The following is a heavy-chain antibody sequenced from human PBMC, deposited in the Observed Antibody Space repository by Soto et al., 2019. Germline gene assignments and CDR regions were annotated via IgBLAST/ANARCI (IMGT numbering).Heavy chain of an antibody. CDR2: ISAYNGNT. CDR3: ARDPRYCSSTSCYVGYYYYGMDV. CDR1: GYTFTSYF. Sequence: ASVKVSCKASGYTFTSYFISWVRQAPGQGLEWMGWISAYNGNTNYAQKLQGRVTMTTDTSTSTAYMELRSLRSDDTAVYYCARDPRYCSSTSCYVGYYYYGMDVWGQGTTVTVSS. J-gene: IGHJ6*02. D-gene: IGHD2-2*01. V-gene: IGHV1-18*01.